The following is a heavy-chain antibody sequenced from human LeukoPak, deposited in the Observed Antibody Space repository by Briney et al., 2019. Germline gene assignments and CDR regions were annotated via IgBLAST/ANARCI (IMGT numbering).Heavy chain of an antibody. D-gene: IGHD3-3*01. CDR2: VSGSGGST. CDR3: VKDRNYDFWSGYHNYFDY. Sequence: PGGSLRLSCAASGFTFSSFAMSWVRQAPGKGLEWVSVVSGSGGSTNYADSVKGRFTISRDNSKNTLYLQMNSLRVEDTAVYYCVKDRNYDFWSGYHNYFDYWGQGTLVTVSS. V-gene: IGHV3-23*01. J-gene: IGHJ4*02. CDR1: GFTFSSFA.